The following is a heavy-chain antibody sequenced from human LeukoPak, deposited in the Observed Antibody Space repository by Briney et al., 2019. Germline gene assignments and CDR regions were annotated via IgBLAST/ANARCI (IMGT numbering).Heavy chain of an antibody. CDR2: INSNSGGT. D-gene: IGHD2-2*01. Sequence: GASVNDSLMASVYTLTGYYIHWVRQAPAQGLEWMGWINSNSGGTNYAQKFQGRVTMTRDKSISTAYMELNRLRSGDTAVYYCARGTSYGVDYWGQGTLVTVSS. V-gene: IGHV1-2*02. CDR1: VYTLTGYY. J-gene: IGHJ4*02. CDR3: ARGTSYGVDY.